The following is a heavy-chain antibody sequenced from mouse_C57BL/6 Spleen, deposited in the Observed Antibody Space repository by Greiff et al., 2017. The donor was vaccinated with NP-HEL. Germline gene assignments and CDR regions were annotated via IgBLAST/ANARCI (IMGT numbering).Heavy chain of an antibody. D-gene: IGHD1-1*01. CDR3: ARYHYYDSSPAWFAY. CDR2: INPSNGGT. J-gene: IGHJ3*01. CDR1: GYTFTSYW. Sequence: VQLKQPGTELVKPGASVKLSCKASGYTFTSYWMHWVKQRPGQGLEWIGNINPSNGGTNYNEKFKSKATLTVDKYSSTAYLQLSSLTSEDSAVYYCARYHYYDSSPAWFAYWGQGTMVTVSA. V-gene: IGHV1-53*01.